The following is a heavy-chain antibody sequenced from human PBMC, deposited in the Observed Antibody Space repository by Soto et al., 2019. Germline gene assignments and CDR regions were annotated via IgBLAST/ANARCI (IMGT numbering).Heavy chain of an antibody. CDR2: ISEDGSRK. CDR3: AKVREDLVLLVALDS. V-gene: IGHV3-30*18. Sequence: QVQLVESGGGVVQPGKSVRLSCAASGFRFGAYAMHWVRQAPGKGLEWVAVISEDGSRKYYRDSVKGRFTISRDNSKNTLFLQMDRVRLEDTAVYSCAKVREDLVLLVALDSWGQGTRVTVSS. CDR1: GFRFGAYA. D-gene: IGHD5-12*01. J-gene: IGHJ4*02.